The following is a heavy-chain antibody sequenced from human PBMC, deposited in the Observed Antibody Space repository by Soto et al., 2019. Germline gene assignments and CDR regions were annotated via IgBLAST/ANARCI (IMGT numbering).Heavy chain of an antibody. CDR2: INADNGDT. V-gene: IGHV1-3*01. CDR1: GYTFTRSG. J-gene: IGHJ4*02. CDR3: ASESYGGEFDY. Sequence: ASVKVSCKASGYTFTRSGISWVRQAPGQGLEWMGWINADNGDTKYSQKFQGRVTITRDTSASTAYMELSSLRSEDTAVYYCASESYGGEFDYWGQGTLVTVSS. D-gene: IGHD4-17*01.